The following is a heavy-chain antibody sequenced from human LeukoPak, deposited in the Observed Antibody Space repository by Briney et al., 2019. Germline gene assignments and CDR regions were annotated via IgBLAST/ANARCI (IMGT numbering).Heavy chain of an antibody. CDR1: GGSFSSYA. CDR3: AIFPTYCGGDCYDTNFDY. V-gene: IGHV1-69*01. Sequence: SVKVSCKASGGSFSSYAISWVRQAPGQGLEWMGGIIPIFGTANYAQKFQGRVTITADESTSTAYMELSSLRSEDTAVYYCAIFPTYCGGDCYDTNFDYWGQGTLVTVSS. CDR2: IIPIFGTA. J-gene: IGHJ4*02. D-gene: IGHD2-21*02.